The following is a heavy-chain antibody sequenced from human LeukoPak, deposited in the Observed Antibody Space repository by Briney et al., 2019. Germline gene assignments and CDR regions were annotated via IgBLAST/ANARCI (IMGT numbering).Heavy chain of an antibody. CDR3: ARRARPYYDILHLDY. J-gene: IGHJ4*02. Sequence: PGESLKISCKGSGYSFTSYWIGWVRQMPGKGLEWMGIIYPGDSDTRYSPSFQGQVTISADKSISTAYQQWSSLKASDTAMYYCARRARPYYDILHLDYWGQGTLVTVSS. CDR2: IYPGDSDT. D-gene: IGHD3-9*01. V-gene: IGHV5-51*01. CDR1: GYSFTSYW.